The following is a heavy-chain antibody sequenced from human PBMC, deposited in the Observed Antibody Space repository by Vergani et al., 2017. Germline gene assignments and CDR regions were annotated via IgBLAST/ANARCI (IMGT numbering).Heavy chain of an antibody. CDR3: ARRTTMVRRVLEIARYYFDY. V-gene: IGHV4-39*01. CDR1: GGSISSSSYY. D-gene: IGHD3-10*01. J-gene: IGHJ4*02. CDR2: IYYSGST. Sequence: QLQLQESGPGLVKPSETLSLTCTVSGGSISSSSYYWGWIRQPPGKGLAWIGSIYYSGSTYYNPSLKSRVTISVDTSKNQFSLKLSSVTAAATAVYYCARRTTMVRRVLEIARYYFDYWGQGTLVTVSS.